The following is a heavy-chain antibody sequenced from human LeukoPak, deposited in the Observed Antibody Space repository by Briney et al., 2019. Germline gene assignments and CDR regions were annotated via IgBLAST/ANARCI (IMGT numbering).Heavy chain of an antibody. CDR3: ARETDDSSGYYYDY. D-gene: IGHD3-22*01. Sequence: ASVKVSCKASGYTFTGYYMHWVRQAPGQGLEWMGWINPNSGGTNYAQKFQGRVTMTRDTSISTAYMELGRLRSDDTAVYYCARETDDSSGYYYDYWGQGTLVTVSS. V-gene: IGHV1-2*02. CDR2: INPNSGGT. J-gene: IGHJ4*02. CDR1: GYTFTGYY.